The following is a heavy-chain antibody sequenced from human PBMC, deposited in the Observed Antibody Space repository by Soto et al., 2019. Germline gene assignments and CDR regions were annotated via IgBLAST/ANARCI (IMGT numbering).Heavy chain of an antibody. CDR2: ISGGGVNT. J-gene: IGHJ3*01. CDR3: AMDVAPNHYDSTRAPFDV. CDR1: GFTFSNYA. Sequence: EVQLLESGGGLVQPGGSLRLSCVASGFTFSNYAMNWVRQAPGKGLEWISAISGGGVNTYYADSVKGRMSVSRDNSKRTLYLHIVSLRAADRAVYYCAMDVAPNHYDSTRAPFDVWGKGTKVTVSS. D-gene: IGHD3-22*01. V-gene: IGHV3-23*01.